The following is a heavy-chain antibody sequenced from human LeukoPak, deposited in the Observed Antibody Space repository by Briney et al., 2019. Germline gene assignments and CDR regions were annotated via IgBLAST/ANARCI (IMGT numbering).Heavy chain of an antibody. CDR3: ARDRIGYSYGLGSYYFDY. J-gene: IGHJ4*02. Sequence: SVKVSCKASGGTFSSYAISWVRQAPGQGLEWMGRIIPILGIANYAQKFQGRVTITADKSTSTAYMELSSLRSEDMAVYYCARDRIGYSYGLGSYYFDYWGQGTLVTVSS. CDR1: GGTFSSYA. CDR2: IIPILGIA. V-gene: IGHV1-69*04. D-gene: IGHD5-18*01.